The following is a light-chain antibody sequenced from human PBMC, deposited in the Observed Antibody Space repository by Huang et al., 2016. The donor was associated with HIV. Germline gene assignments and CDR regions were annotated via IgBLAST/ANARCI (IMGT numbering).Light chain of an antibody. V-gene: IGKV3-15*01. CDR2: GAS. CDR1: QSISST. J-gene: IGKJ3*01. Sequence: ERVMTQSPVTLSVSPGERATFSCRASQSISSTLAWYQQKPGQAPRLLIDGASTRATGIPARFSGSGSGTEFTLTISSLQSEDFAVYYCQQYNNWPFTFGPGTRVDIK. CDR3: QQYNNWPFT.